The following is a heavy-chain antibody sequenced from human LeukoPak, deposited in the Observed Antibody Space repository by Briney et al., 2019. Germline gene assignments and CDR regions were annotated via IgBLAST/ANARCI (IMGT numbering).Heavy chain of an antibody. D-gene: IGHD4-17*01. CDR2: ISSSGSTI. J-gene: IGHJ6*03. CDR3: ARGSGLYGDYEYYYYYYYMDV. Sequence: GGSLRLSCAASGFTFSSYEMNWVRQAPGKGLEWVSYISSSGSTIYYADSVKGRFTISRDNAKNSLYLQMNSLRAEDTAVYYCARGSGLYGDYEYYYYYYYMDVWGKGTTVTVSS. V-gene: IGHV3-48*03. CDR1: GFTFSSYE.